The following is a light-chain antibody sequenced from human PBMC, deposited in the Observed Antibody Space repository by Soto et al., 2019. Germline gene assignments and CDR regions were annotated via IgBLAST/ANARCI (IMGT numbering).Light chain of an antibody. CDR1: QSVSRF. CDR3: QQRSNWIT. Sequence: EIVLTQSPATLSLSPGERCTLACRASQSVSRFLGWYQQKPGQAPRLLIYDASNRATGIPARFSGSGSGTDFILTISSLEPEDFAIYYCQQRSNWITFGQGTRLEIK. J-gene: IGKJ5*01. CDR2: DAS. V-gene: IGKV3-11*01.